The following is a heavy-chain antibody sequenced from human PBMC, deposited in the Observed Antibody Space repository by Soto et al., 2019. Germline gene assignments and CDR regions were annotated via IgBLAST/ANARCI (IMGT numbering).Heavy chain of an antibody. CDR2: ISSSGSTI. Sequence: GGSLRLSCAASVFTLSDYYMSWIRQAPGKGLEWVSYISSSGSTIDYADSVKGRFIISRDNAKNSLYLQMNSLRAEDTAVYYCARDYYYYYMDVWGKGTTVTVSS. V-gene: IGHV3-11*01. J-gene: IGHJ6*03. CDR3: ARDYYYYYMDV. CDR1: VFTLSDYY.